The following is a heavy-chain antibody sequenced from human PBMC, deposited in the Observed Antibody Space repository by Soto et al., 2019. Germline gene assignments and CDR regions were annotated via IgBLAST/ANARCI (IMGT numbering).Heavy chain of an antibody. J-gene: IGHJ4*02. Sequence: QLQLQESGPGLVKPSETLSLTCTVSGGSISSSPYRWGWIRQPPGKGLEWIGNVYDNGGTSYKPSLEGRLTISLDTSKNQFFLQLTSVTAADTAIYYCTRRSVNYPTGSWGQGSLVTVSS. V-gene: IGHV4-39*01. CDR3: TRRSVNYPTGS. CDR2: VYDNGGT. CDR1: GGSISSSPYR. D-gene: IGHD1-1*01.